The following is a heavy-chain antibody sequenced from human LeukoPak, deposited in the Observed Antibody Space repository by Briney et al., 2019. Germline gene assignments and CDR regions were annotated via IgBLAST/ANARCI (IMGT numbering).Heavy chain of an antibody. CDR1: GFTFSTSS. CDR2: ITTSSSYI. Sequence: GGTLRLSCAASGFTFSTSSMSWVRQAPGKGLEWVSSITTSSSYIYYADSVKGRFTTSRDIAKNSLYLQMNSLRAEDTAVYYCARCPIVGVYSGVDYWGQGTLVTVSS. V-gene: IGHV3-21*01. CDR3: ARCPIVGVYSGVDY. D-gene: IGHD1-26*01. J-gene: IGHJ4*02.